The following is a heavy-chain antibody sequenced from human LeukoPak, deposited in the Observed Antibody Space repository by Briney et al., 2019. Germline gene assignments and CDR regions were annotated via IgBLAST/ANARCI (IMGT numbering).Heavy chain of an antibody. V-gene: IGHV4-59*11. D-gene: IGHD6-6*01. J-gene: IGHJ5*01. CDR3: ARVKGPYSSSLRGWFDS. Sequence: SETLSLTCTVSGGSISSHYWSWIRQPPGKGLEWIGYIYYSGSTYYNPSLKSRVTISVDTSKNQFSLKLSSVTAADTAVYYCARVKGPYSSSLRGWFDSWGQGTLVTVSS. CDR2: IYYSGST. CDR1: GGSISSHY.